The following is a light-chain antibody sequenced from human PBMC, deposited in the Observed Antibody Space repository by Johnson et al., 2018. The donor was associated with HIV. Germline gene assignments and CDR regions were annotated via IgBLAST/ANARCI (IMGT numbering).Light chain of an antibody. CDR1: SSNIGKNH. Sequence: QSALTQPPSVSAAPGQKVTISCSGSSSNIGKNHVSWYQQFPGTAPKLLVYEDDKRPSDIPDRFSGSKSGTSATLGITGLQTGDEAYYYCGTWDSSLSAYVFGTGTKVTVL. J-gene: IGLJ1*01. CDR2: EDD. V-gene: IGLV1-51*02. CDR3: GTWDSSLSAYV.